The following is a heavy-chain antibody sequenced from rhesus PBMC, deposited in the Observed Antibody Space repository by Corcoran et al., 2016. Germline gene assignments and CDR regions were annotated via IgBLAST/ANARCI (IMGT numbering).Heavy chain of an antibody. CDR1: GGSISDDYY. CDR3: ARDPTYNWNSLLLWY. J-gene: IGHJ4*01. V-gene: IGHV4-106*01. Sequence: QVQLQESGPGLVKPSETLSLTCAVSGGSISDDYYWSWIRQPPGKGLEWIGYIYGSGGGTNYNPPLKNRVTISIDTSKNQFSLKLSSVTAADTAVYYCARDPTYNWNSLLLWYWGQGVLVTVSS. D-gene: IGHD1-26*01. CDR2: IYGSGGGT.